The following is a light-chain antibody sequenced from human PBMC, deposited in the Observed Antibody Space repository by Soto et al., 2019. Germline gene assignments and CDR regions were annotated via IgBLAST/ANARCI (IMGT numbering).Light chain of an antibody. Sequence: EIVLTQFPVTLSLSPGERATLSCRASQSVSNYLAWYQQKPGQAPRLLIYGASNRATGIPDRFSGSGSGTDFTLTISRLEPEDFAVYYCQQYGSSGTFGQGTKV. V-gene: IGKV3-20*01. CDR3: QQYGSSGT. J-gene: IGKJ1*01. CDR2: GAS. CDR1: QSVSNY.